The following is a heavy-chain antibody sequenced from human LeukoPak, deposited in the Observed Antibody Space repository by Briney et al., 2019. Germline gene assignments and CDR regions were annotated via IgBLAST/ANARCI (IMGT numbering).Heavy chain of an antibody. CDR1: GFTFSSYG. J-gene: IGHJ4*02. V-gene: IGHV3-33*06. CDR3: AKDLPPMKGLDY. Sequence: PGRSLRLFCAASGFTFSSYGMHWVRQAPGKGLEWVAVIWYDGSNKYYADSVKGRFTISRDNSKNTLYLQMNSLRAEDTAVYYCAKDLPPMKGLDYWGQGTLVTVSS. CDR2: IWYDGSNK.